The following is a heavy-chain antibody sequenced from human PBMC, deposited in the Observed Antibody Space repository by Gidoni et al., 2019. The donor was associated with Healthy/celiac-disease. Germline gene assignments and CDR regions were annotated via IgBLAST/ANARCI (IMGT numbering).Heavy chain of an antibody. Sequence: QVQLQQWGAGLLKPSETLSLTCAVYGGSFSGYYWSWIRQPPGKGLEWIGEINQSGSTNYNPSLKSRVTISVDTSKNQFSLKLSSVTAADTAVYYCAREGVVAVRIGFDPWGQGTLVTVSS. J-gene: IGHJ5*02. CDR3: AREGVVAVRIGFDP. CDR1: GGSFSGYY. V-gene: IGHV4-34*01. CDR2: INQSGST. D-gene: IGHD2-2*01.